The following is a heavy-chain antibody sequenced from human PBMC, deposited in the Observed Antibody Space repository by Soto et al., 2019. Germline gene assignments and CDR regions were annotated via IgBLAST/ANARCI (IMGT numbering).Heavy chain of an antibody. CDR3: TRWLGYSAGSDV. CDR2: MSPKTGNT. V-gene: IGHV1-8*02. CDR1: GYSFTNDD. D-gene: IGHD5-18*01. Sequence: QVRLVQSGAEVKRPGASVTVSCKASGYSFTNDDISWVRRATGQGLEWMGWMSPKTGNTGFAQKFQGRVTMTRNTSITTAYMELTSLRSDDTAVYYCTRWLGYSAGSDVWGQGTTVTVSS. J-gene: IGHJ6*02.